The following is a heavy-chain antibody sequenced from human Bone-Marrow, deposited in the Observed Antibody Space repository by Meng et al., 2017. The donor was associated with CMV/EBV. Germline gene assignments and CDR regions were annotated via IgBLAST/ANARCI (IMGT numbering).Heavy chain of an antibody. Sequence: GESLKISCAASGFTFSSYWMHWVRQAPGKGLEWVSSISSSSSYIYYADSVKGRFTISRDNAKNSLYLQMNSLRAEDTAVYYCAREVGYDFWSGYYVDYWGQGTRVTVSS. D-gene: IGHD3-3*01. J-gene: IGHJ4*02. CDR3: AREVGYDFWSGYYVDY. CDR2: ISSSSSYI. CDR1: GFTFSSYW. V-gene: IGHV3-21*01.